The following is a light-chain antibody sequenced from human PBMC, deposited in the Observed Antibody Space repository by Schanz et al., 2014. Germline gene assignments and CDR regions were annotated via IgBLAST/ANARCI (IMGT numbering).Light chain of an antibody. Sequence: QSALTQPASVSGSPGQSITISCTGTSSDVGGYNYVSWYQQHPGKAPKLMIYDVNNRPSGVSNRFSGSKSGNTASLTISGLQAEDEADYYCCSYVGGSAVFGGGTQLTVL. V-gene: IGLV2-14*03. J-gene: IGLJ3*02. CDR2: DVN. CDR3: CSYVGGSAV. CDR1: SSDVGGYNY.